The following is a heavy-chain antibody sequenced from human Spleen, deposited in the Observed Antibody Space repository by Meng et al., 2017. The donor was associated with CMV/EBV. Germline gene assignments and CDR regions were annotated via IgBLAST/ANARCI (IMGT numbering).Heavy chain of an antibody. CDR1: GFTFSDYY. CDR2: ISSSGSIT. D-gene: IGHD1-26*01. J-gene: IGHJ5*01. Sequence: GGSLRLSCAASGFTFSDYYMTWIRQAPGKGLEWVSYISSSGSITKYLDSVKGRFTISRDNAKNSLFLQMNSPRVEDTAVYYCARDSSAVHNWLDSWGQGTLVTVSS. CDR3: ARDSSAVHNWLDS. V-gene: IGHV3-11*04.